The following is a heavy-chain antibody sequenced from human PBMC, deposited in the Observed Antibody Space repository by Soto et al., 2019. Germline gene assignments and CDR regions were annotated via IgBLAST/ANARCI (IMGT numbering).Heavy chain of an antibody. D-gene: IGHD3-10*01. J-gene: IGHJ6*02. V-gene: IGHV1-69*01. CDR2: IIPIFGTA. CDR1: GGTFSSYA. CDR3: AGSITMVRGVKNYYYYGMDV. Sequence: QVQLVQSGAEVKKPGSSVKVSCKASGGTFSSYAISWVRQAPGQGLEWMGGIIPIFGTANYAQKFQGRVRITADESTSTAYMELSSLRSEDTAVYYCAGSITMVRGVKNYYYYGMDVWGQGTTVTVSS.